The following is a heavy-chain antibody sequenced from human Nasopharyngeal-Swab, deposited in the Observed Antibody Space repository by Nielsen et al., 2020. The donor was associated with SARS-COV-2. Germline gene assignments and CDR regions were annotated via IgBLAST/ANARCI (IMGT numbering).Heavy chain of an antibody. D-gene: IGHD3-10*01. V-gene: IGHV1-18*01. J-gene: IGHJ5*02. CDR2: ISAYNGNT. Sequence: ASVKVSCEASGYTFTSYGISWVRQAPGQGLEWMGWISAYNGNTNYAQKLQGRVTMTTDTSTSTAYMELRSLRSDDTAVYYCARRGYYGSGSYYKNNWFDPWGQGTLVTVSS. CDR3: ARRGYYGSGSYYKNNWFDP. CDR1: GYTFTSYG.